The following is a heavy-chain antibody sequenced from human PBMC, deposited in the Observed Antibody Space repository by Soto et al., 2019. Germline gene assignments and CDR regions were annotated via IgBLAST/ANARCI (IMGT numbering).Heavy chain of an antibody. J-gene: IGHJ1*01. Sequence: ASVTVSCQASGYTFTSYDINWVRQATAQGLEWMGWMNPNSGNTGYAQKLQGRVTMTRNSSISTAYMELSSLRSEDTAVYYCARGYCSGGSCYSEFQHWGQGTLVTVSS. V-gene: IGHV1-8*01. D-gene: IGHD2-15*01. CDR1: GYTFTSYD. CDR2: MNPNSGNT. CDR3: ARGYCSGGSCYSEFQH.